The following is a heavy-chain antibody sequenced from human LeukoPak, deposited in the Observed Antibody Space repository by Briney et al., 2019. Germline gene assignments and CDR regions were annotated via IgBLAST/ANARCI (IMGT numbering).Heavy chain of an antibody. V-gene: IGHV3-21*01. CDR2: ISSSSSYI. D-gene: IGHD5-24*01. J-gene: IGHJ4*02. CDR3: ARGDGYNFDY. CDR1: GFTFSSYG. Sequence: TGGSLRLSCAASGFTFSSYGMHWVRQAPGKGLEWVSSISSSSSYIYYADSVKGRFTISRDNAKNSLYLQMNSLRAEDTAVYYCARGDGYNFDYWGQGTLVTVSS.